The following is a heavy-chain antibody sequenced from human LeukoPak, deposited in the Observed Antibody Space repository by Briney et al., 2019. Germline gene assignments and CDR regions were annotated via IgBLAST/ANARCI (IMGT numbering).Heavy chain of an antibody. J-gene: IGHJ2*01. CDR2: IYYSGNT. V-gene: IGHV4-59*01. CDR1: GGSISAYY. Sequence: SETLSLTCTVSGGSISAYYWSWIRQPPGKGLEWIGYIYYSGNTNYNPSLKSRVTISIDTSKNQFSLQLSSVTAADTAVYSCASVGDGNFDLWGRGTLVTVSS. D-gene: IGHD3-16*01. CDR3: ASVGDGNFDL.